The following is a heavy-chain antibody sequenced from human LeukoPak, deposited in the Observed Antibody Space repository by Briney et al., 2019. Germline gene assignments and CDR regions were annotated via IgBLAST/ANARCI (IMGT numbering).Heavy chain of an antibody. D-gene: IGHD4-23*01. J-gene: IGHJ4*02. Sequence: ASVKVSCKASGYTFTSYDINWVRQATGQGLEWMGWMNPNSGNTGYAQKFQGRVTMTRNTSISTAYMELSSLRSEDTAVYYYTRAGRKATVVTPRVADYWGQGTLVTVSS. CDR3: TRAGRKATVVTPRVADY. CDR1: GYTFTSYD. V-gene: IGHV1-8*01. CDR2: MNPNSGNT.